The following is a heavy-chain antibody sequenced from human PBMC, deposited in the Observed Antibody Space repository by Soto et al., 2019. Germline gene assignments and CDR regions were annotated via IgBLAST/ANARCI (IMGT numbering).Heavy chain of an antibody. CDR3: ARHPSTARNWNYGTFDY. D-gene: IGHD1-7*01. V-gene: IGHV4-39*01. CDR1: GGSISSSSYY. J-gene: IGHJ4*02. CDR2: IYYSGST. Sequence: QLQLQESGPGLVKPSETLSLTCTVSGGSISSSSYYWGWIRQPPGKGLEWIGSIYYSGSTYYNPSLKSRVTISVDTSKNQFSLKLSSVTAADTAVYYCARHPSTARNWNYGTFDYWGQGTLVTVSS.